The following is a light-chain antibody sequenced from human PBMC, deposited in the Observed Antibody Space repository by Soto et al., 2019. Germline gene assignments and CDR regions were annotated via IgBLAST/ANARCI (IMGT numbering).Light chain of an antibody. Sequence: EIVLTQSPGTLSLSPGERATLSCRASQSVSSSYLAWYQQKPGQAPRLLMYGASSRATGIPDRFSGSGSGTDFTLTINRLEPEAFAVYYCQQYGSSPTFGQGTRLEIK. CDR1: QSVSSSY. CDR3: QQYGSSPT. J-gene: IGKJ5*01. V-gene: IGKV3-20*01. CDR2: GAS.